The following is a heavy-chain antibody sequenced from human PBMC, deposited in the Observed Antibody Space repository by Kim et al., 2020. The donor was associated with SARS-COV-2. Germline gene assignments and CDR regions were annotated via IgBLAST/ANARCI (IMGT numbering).Heavy chain of an antibody. V-gene: IGHV7-4-1*02. D-gene: IGHD2-15*01. Sequence: ASVKVSCKASGYTFTSYALIWVRQAPGQGLEWMGWINTDTGNPTYAQGFTGRLVFSLDTSISTAYVQISSLKAEDTAVYYCARAGTGYCSSGSCSFDYWGPGTLVTVSS. J-gene: IGHJ4*02. CDR1: GYTFTSYA. CDR3: ARAGTGYCSSGSCSFDY. CDR2: INTDTGNP.